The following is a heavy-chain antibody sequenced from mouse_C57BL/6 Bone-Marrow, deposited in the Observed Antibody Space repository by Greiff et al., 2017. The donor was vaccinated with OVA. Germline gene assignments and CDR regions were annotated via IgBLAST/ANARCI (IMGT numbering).Heavy chain of an antibody. Sequence: EVQLVESGGDLVKPGGSLKLSCAASGFTFSSYGMSWVRQTPDKRLEWVATISSGGSYTYYPDSVKGRFTISRDNAKNTLYLQMSSLKSEDTAMYYCARFREDYWGQGTSVTVSS. CDR2: ISSGGSYT. D-gene: IGHD3-2*02. CDR3: ARFREDY. V-gene: IGHV5-6*01. J-gene: IGHJ4*01. CDR1: GFTFSSYG.